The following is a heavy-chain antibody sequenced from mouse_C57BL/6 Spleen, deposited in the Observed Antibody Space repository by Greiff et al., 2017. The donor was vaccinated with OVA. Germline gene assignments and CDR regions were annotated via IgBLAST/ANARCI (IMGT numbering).Heavy chain of an antibody. CDR2: FHPYNDDT. D-gene: IGHD3-2*02. V-gene: IGHV1-47*01. CDR1: GYTFTTYP. Sequence: QVQLKESGAELVKPGASVKMSCKASGYTFTTYPIEWMKQNHGKSLEWIGNFHPYNDDTKYNEKFKGKATLTVEKSSSTVYLELSRLTSDDSAVYYCARGDSSGYVPFAYWGQGTLVTVSA. CDR3: ARGDSSGYVPFAY. J-gene: IGHJ3*01.